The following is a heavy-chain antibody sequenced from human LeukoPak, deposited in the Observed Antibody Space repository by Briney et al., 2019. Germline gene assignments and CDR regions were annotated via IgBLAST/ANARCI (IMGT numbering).Heavy chain of an antibody. V-gene: IGHV4-39*01. CDR2: IYYSGST. Sequence: PSETLSLTCTVSGGSISSSSYYWGWIRQPPGKGLEWIGSIYYSGSTYYNPSLKSRVTISVDTSKNQFSLKVSSVTAADTAEYYCARTGYCSSTSCYFRGTYYFDYWGQGTLVTVSS. D-gene: IGHD2-2*01. CDR1: GGSISSSSYY. CDR3: ARTGYCSSTSCYFRGTYYFDY. J-gene: IGHJ4*02.